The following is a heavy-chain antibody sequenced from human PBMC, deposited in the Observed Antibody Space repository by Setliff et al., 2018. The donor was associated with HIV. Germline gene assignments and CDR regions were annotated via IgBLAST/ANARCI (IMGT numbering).Heavy chain of an antibody. D-gene: IGHD6-19*01. Sequence: SETLSLTCTVSGDSISSGGYYWSWIRQPAGQGLEWIGRIYTSGNTNYNPSTNYNPPLKSRITISLETSRNQFSLRVTSVTATDTAVYYCTRQSPVAGSGAFDIWGQGTVVTVSS. CDR1: GDSISSGGYY. CDR2: IYTSGNT. J-gene: IGHJ3*02. CDR3: TRQSPVAGSGAFDI. V-gene: IGHV4-61*02.